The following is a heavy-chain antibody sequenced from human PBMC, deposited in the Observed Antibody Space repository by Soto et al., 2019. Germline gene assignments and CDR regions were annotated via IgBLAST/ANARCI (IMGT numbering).Heavy chain of an antibody. J-gene: IGHJ4*02. Sequence: SETLSLTCTVSGASVSTGYWSWIRQPPGKGLEWIGYIYYSGSTNYNPSLKSRVTISVDTSKNQFFLKLSSVTAADIAVYYCARPTYNSRSPFDYWGQGTLVTVST. CDR1: GASVSTGY. D-gene: IGHD1-20*01. V-gene: IGHV4-59*02. CDR3: ARPTYNSRSPFDY. CDR2: IYYSGST.